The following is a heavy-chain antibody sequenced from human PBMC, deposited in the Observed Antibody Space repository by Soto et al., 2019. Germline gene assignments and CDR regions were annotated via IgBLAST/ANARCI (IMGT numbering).Heavy chain of an antibody. V-gene: IGHV3-15*01. CDR1: GFTFSNAW. CDR2: IKSKTDGGTT. CDR3: TTGNRIAAAGTQYYFDY. D-gene: IGHD6-13*01. J-gene: IGHJ4*02. Sequence: GGSLRLSCAASGFTFSNAWMSWVRQAPGKGLEWVGRIKSKTDGGTTDYAAPVKGRFTISRDESKNTLYLQMNSLKTEDTAGYYCTTGNRIAAAGTQYYFDYWGQGTLVTVSS.